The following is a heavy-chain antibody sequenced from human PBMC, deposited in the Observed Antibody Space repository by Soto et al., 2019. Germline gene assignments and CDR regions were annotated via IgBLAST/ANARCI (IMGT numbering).Heavy chain of an antibody. CDR2: IIPILGIA. V-gene: IGHV1-69*02. D-gene: IGHD3-3*01. Sequence: QVQLVQSGAEVKKPGSSVKVSCKASGGTFSSYTISWVRQAPGQGLEWMGRIIPILGIANYAQKFQGRVTITADKSTSTAYMALSSLRSEDTAVYYCARAPPRIFRVVKPYYSYMDVWGKGTTVTVSS. CDR3: ARAPPRIFRVVKPYYSYMDV. J-gene: IGHJ6*03. CDR1: GGTFSSYT.